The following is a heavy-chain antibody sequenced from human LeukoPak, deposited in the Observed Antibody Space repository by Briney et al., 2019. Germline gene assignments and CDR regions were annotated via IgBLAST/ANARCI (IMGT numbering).Heavy chain of an antibody. CDR2: IYYSGST. CDR3: ARSGLWFGEYAFDI. Sequence: PSETLSLTCTVSGGSISSYYWSWIRQPPGKGLEWIGYIYYSGSTNYNPSLKGRVTISVDTSKNQFSLKLSSVTAADTAVYYCARSGLWFGEYAFDIWGQGTMVTVSS. CDR1: GGSISSYY. V-gene: IGHV4-59*01. J-gene: IGHJ3*02. D-gene: IGHD3-10*01.